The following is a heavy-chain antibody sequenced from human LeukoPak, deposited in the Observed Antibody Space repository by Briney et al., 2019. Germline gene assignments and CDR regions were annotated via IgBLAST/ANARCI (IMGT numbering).Heavy chain of an antibody. J-gene: IGHJ5*02. CDR3: ARGGISSSWYWFDL. Sequence: SETLSLTCAVYGGSFSGYYWSWIRQPPGKWLEWLGEINHSGSTNYNPSLKSRVTLSVDTSKNQFSLKPNSVTPTRTAGYYLARGGISSSWYWFDLWGQGTLVSVSS. D-gene: IGHD6-13*01. V-gene: IGHV4-34*01. CDR2: INHSGST. CDR1: GGSFSGYY.